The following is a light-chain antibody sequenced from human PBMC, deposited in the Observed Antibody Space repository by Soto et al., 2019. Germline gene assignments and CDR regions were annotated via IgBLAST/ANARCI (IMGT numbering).Light chain of an antibody. CDR3: QQANSFPPT. Sequence: DIQMTQSTSTLAASAGDRVTITCRASQRINNWLAWYQQKPGKAPKLLIYQASNLQSGVPPRFSGRGFGTEFTLTISNLQPEDFATYYCQQANSFPPTFGQGTRLAIK. J-gene: IGKJ5*01. V-gene: IGKV1-5*03. CDR2: QAS. CDR1: QRINNW.